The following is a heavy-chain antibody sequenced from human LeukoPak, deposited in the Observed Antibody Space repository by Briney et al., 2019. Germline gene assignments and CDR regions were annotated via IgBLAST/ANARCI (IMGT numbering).Heavy chain of an antibody. CDR1: GFTFTSYW. Sequence: GGSLRLSCAASGFTFTSYWMSWVRQAPGKGLEWVSYISSSSSTIYYADSVKGRFTISRDNAKNSLYLQMNSLRAEDTAVYYCARDLCSSTSCYAGWFDPWGQGTLVTVSS. D-gene: IGHD2-2*01. CDR3: ARDLCSSTSCYAGWFDP. V-gene: IGHV3-48*01. CDR2: ISSSSSTI. J-gene: IGHJ5*02.